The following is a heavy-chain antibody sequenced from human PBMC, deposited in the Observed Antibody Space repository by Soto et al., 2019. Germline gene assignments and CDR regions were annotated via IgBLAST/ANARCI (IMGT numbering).Heavy chain of an antibody. D-gene: IGHD3-10*01. CDR1: GESITTGGY. V-gene: IGHV4-31*03. Sequence: QVELQESGPGRVKPSQTLSLTCTVSGESITTGGYWSWVRLLPGKGLEWIGYIFYSGSTYYNPSRSLKCRLAMAVDTSKNQFPLNLISVTAADTAVYFCATTTGSGRLDFWGQGTLGTVSS. CDR2: IFYSGST. CDR3: ATTTGSGRLDF. J-gene: IGHJ4*02.